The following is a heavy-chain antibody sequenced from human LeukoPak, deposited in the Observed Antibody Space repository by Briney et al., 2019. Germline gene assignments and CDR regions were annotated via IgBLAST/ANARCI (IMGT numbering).Heavy chain of an antibody. Sequence: SETLSLTCTVSGGAISSHYWSWIRQPPGKGLEWIGYIYYSGSAKYNPSLKSRVTISVDTSKNQFSLMLSSVTAADTAVYYCARDDGSGSYFDAFDIWGQGTMVTVSS. CDR1: GGAISSHY. CDR2: IYYSGSA. CDR3: ARDDGSGSYFDAFDI. V-gene: IGHV4-59*11. J-gene: IGHJ3*02. D-gene: IGHD3-10*01.